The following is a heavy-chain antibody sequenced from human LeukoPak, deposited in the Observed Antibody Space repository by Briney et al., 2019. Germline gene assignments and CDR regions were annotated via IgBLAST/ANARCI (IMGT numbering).Heavy chain of an antibody. CDR2: IYYSGST. J-gene: IGHJ4*02. CDR1: GGSISSGTYY. Sequence: SETLSLTCTVSGGSISSGTYYWNWIRQHPGKGLEYIGYIYYSGSTNYNPSLKSRVTISINTSKSQFSLDLSSVTAADTAVYYCARGSSAAGSTDYWGQGTLVTVSS. D-gene: IGHD6-13*01. CDR3: ARGSSAAGSTDY. V-gene: IGHV4-31*03.